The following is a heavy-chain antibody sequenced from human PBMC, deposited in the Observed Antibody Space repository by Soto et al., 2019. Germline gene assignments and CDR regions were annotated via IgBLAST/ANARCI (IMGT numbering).Heavy chain of an antibody. CDR1: GYTFTSYG. CDR2: ISAYNGNI. V-gene: IGHV1-18*01. D-gene: IGHD3-9*01. J-gene: IGHJ4*02. CDR3: ARVRVETYYDILTGWVDDY. Sequence: QVQLVQSGAEVKKPGASVKVSCKASGYTFTSYGISWVRQAPGQGLEWMGWISAYNGNINYAQKLQGRVTMTTDTSTSTAYMELRSLRSDDTAVYYCARVRVETYYDILTGWVDDYWGQGTLVTVSS.